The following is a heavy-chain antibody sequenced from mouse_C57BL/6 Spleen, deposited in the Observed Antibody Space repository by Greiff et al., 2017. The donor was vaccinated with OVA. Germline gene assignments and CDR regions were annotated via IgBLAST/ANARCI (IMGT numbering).Heavy chain of an antibody. CDR1: GFTFSSYA. J-gene: IGHJ2*01. D-gene: IGHD2-3*01. Sequence: EVHLVESGGGLVKPGGSLKLSCAASGFTFSSYAMSWVRQTPEKRLEWVATISDGGSYTYYPDNVKGRFTISRDNAKNNLYLQMSHLKSEDTAMYYCARVSLYDYFDYWGQGTTLTVSS. V-gene: IGHV5-4*01. CDR2: ISDGGSYT. CDR3: ARVSLYDYFDY.